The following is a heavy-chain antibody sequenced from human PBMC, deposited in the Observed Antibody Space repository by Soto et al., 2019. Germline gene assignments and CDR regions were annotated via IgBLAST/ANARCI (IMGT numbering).Heavy chain of an antibody. CDR2: IYPGDSDT. D-gene: IGHD3-22*01. CDR1: GYSFTSYW. J-gene: IGHJ5*02. Sequence: GESLKISCKGSGYSFTSYWIGWVRQMPGKGLEWMGIIYPGDSDTRYSPSFQGQVTISADKSISTAYLQWSSLKASDTAMYYCARGSYDSSGYYPNWFDPWGQGTLGTVSS. CDR3: ARGSYDSSGYYPNWFDP. V-gene: IGHV5-51*01.